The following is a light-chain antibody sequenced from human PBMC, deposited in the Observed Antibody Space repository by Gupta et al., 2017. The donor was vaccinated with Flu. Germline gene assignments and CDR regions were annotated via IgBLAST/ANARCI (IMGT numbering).Light chain of an antibody. Sequence: VTLGQPASISCRSSQSLVHSDGNTNLSWFQQRPGQPPRLLIYKSSNRGSGVPDRFSGSGAGTDFTLKISSVEAEDVGVYYCRQAKQFPRTFGQGTKVEIK. CDR3: RQAKQFPRT. V-gene: IGKV2-24*01. CDR1: QSLVHSDGNTN. CDR2: KSS. J-gene: IGKJ1*01.